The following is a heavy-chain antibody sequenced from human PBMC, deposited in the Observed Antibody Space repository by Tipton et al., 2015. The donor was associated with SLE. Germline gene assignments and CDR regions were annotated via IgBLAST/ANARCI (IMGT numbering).Heavy chain of an antibody. CDR2: SYSSGSRT. Sequence: SLRLSCAASGFTFSSYAMSWVRQAPGKGLEWVSVSYSSGSRTYYADSVKGRFSTSRDDSKNTVYLQMNSLRAGDTAVYFCAKESGDRPWDMDYYYFMDVWGRGTTVTFSS. CDR1: GFTFSSYA. V-gene: IGHV3-23*03. D-gene: IGHD2-15*01. CDR3: AKESGDRPWDMDYYYFMDV. J-gene: IGHJ6*03.